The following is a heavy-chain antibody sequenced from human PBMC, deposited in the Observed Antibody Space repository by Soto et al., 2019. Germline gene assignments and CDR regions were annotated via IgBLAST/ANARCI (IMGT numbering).Heavy chain of an antibody. CDR1: GYTFTGYD. CDR3: AREGGFGELRVIDY. CDR2: MNPNSDNT. Sequence: GASVKVSCKASGYTFTGYDINWVRQATGQGLGWMGWMNPNSDNTGYAQKFQGRVTMTRNTSISTAYMEQSSLRSEDTDVYYCAREGGFGELRVIDYWGQGTLVTVSS. D-gene: IGHD3-10*01. J-gene: IGHJ4*02. V-gene: IGHV1-8*01.